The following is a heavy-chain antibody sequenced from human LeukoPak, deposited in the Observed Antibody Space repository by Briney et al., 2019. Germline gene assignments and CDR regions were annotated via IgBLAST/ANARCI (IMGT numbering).Heavy chain of an antibody. D-gene: IGHD2-2*02. V-gene: IGHV4-59*11. J-gene: IGHJ3*02. CDR1: GGSISGHY. CDR3: ARGRIPTSNTGPFDM. CDR2: IYYTGST. Sequence: SETLSLTCTVSGGSISGHYWNWIRQPPGKGLEWIGYIYYTGSTSYNPSLKSRVSMSVDTSKNQFSLHLNSVTAADMAVYFCARGRIPTSNTGPFDMWGQGTMVTVSS.